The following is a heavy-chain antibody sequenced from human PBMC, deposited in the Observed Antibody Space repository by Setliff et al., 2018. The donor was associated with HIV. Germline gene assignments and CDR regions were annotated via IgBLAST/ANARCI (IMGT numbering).Heavy chain of an antibody. CDR1: GGSISSSSYY. D-gene: IGHD6-19*01. CDR3: MIAVAADAFDI. V-gene: IGHV4-39*01. CDR2: IYYSGST. J-gene: IGHJ3*02. Sequence: SETLSLTCTVSGGSISSSSYYWGWIRQPPGKGLEWIGSIYYSGSTYYNPSLKSRVTISVDTSKNQFSLKLSSVTAADTAVYYCMIAVAADAFDIWGQGTMVTV.